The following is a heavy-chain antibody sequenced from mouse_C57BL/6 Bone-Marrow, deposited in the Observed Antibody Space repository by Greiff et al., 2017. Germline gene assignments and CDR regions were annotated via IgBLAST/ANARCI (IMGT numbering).Heavy chain of an antibody. CDR1: GYTFTSYG. CDR2: IYPRSGNT. V-gene: IGHV1-81*01. D-gene: IGHD2-4*01. CDR3: ARRYIYYDYDWFAY. Sequence: VQLQQSGAELARPGASVKLSCKASGYTFTSYGISWVKQRTGQGLEWIGEIYPRSGNTYYNEKFKGKATLTADKSSSTAYMELRSLTSDDSAVYFCARRYIYYDYDWFAYWGQGTLVTVSA. J-gene: IGHJ3*01.